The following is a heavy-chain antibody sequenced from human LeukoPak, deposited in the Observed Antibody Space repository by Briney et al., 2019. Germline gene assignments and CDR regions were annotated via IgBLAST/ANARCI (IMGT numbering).Heavy chain of an antibody. CDR2: ISNSGTNI. J-gene: IGHJ3*02. CDR3: AREFGGVIHDAFDI. V-gene: IGHV3-11*01. Sequence: PGGSLRLSCAASGFIFSDYYMSWIRQAPGKGLEWVSYISNSGTNIYYADSVRGRFTISRDNAKNSLHLQMDSLKAGDTAVYYCAREFGGVIHDAFDIWGQGTMVTVSS. D-gene: IGHD3-16*02. CDR1: GFIFSDYY.